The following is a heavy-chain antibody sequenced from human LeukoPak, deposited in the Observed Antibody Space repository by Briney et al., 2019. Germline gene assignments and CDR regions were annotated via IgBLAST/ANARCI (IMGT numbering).Heavy chain of an antibody. CDR1: GVSIGSFY. Sequence: SETLSLTCTVSGVSIGSFYWNWIRQPPGKGLEWIGYVYSSGNTNYNPSLKSRVIISVDTSKNQFSLKLSSVTAADTAVYYCARGGVLLGIDYWGQGTLVTVTS. V-gene: IGHV4-59*01. J-gene: IGHJ4*02. D-gene: IGHD2-8*02. CDR3: ARGGVLLGIDY. CDR2: VYSSGNT.